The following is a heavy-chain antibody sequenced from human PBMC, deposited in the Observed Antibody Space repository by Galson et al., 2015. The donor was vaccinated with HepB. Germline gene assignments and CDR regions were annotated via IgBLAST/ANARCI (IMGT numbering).Heavy chain of an antibody. CDR2: ISWDGGST. J-gene: IGHJ4*02. V-gene: IGHV3-43*01. CDR1: GFTFDDYT. CDR3: AKDYYDSSGSYLYYFDY. D-gene: IGHD3-22*01. Sequence: SLRLSCAASGFTFDDYTMHWVRQAPGKGLEWVSLISWDGGSTYYADSVKGRFTISRDNSKNSLYLQMNSLRTEDTALYYCAKDYYDSSGSYLYYFDYWGQGTLVTVSS.